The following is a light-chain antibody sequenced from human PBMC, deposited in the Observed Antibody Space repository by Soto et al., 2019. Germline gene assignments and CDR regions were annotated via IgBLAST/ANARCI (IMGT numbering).Light chain of an antibody. CDR1: QSVSSSY. CDR2: GAS. Sequence: EIVLTQSPGTLSLSPGERATLSCRASQSVSSSYLAWYQQKPGQAPRLLIYGASSSATGIPDRFSGSGSRTSFTITISRLEPADFGVYSCQQDGSSPRRGPVGKGTKVESK. V-gene: IGKV3-20*01. J-gene: IGKJ1*01. CDR3: QQDGSSPRRGP.